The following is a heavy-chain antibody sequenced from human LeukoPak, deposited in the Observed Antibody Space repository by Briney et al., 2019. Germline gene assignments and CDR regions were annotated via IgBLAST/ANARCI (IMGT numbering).Heavy chain of an antibody. CDR2: INQDGSQK. D-gene: IGHD3-10*01. J-gene: IGHJ4*02. CDR3: GRVGAYYGSGSYSDY. CDR1: GFTVSSNY. V-gene: IGHV3-7*01. Sequence: GGSLRLTCAASGFTVSSNYMSWVRQAPGKGLEWVANINQDGSQKYHVDSVKGRFTISRDNAKKSLYLQMNSLRAEDTAVYYCGRVGAYYGSGSYSDYWGQGTLVTVSS.